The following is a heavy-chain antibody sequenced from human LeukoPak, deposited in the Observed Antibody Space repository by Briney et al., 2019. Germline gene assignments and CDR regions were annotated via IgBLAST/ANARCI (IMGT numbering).Heavy chain of an antibody. D-gene: IGHD2-2*01. CDR3: ANSSTTLNVFGP. Sequence: SVKVSCKASGGSLTNYAFNWVRQAPGQGLEWMGGIIPLLGTTRYAQKFQGRVTITTDDSTNTAYMKMSTLRSEDTAVYFCANSSTTLNVFGPWGQGTLVTVSS. CDR1: GGSLTNYA. V-gene: IGHV1-69*05. CDR2: IIPLLGTT. J-gene: IGHJ5*02.